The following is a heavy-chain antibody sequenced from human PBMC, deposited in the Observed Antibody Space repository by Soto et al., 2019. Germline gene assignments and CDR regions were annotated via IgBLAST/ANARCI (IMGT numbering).Heavy chain of an antibody. CDR3: ARGGSVRRFLEWLPLYGMDV. D-gene: IGHD3-3*01. CDR1: GGSFSGYY. Sequence: QVQLQQWGAGLLKPSETLSLTCAVYGGSFSGYYWSWIRQPPGKGLEWIGEINHSGSTNYNPSLKSRVTISVDTSKNQFSLKLSSVTAADTAVYYCARGGSVRRFLEWLPLYGMDVWGQGTTVTVSS. V-gene: IGHV4-34*01. J-gene: IGHJ6*02. CDR2: INHSGST.